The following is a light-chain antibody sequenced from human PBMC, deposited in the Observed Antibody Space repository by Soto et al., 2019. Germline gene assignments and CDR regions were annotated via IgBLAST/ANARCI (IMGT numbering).Light chain of an antibody. CDR3: QQSYSTPPT. V-gene: IGKV1-12*01. CDR2: AAS. J-gene: IGKJ1*01. Sequence: DIQMTQSPSAVSAFVGDRVTITFRASHGISSLAWYQQKPGKAPKLLIYAASSLQSGVPSRFSGSGSGTDFTLTISSLQPEDFATYYCQQSYSTPPTFGQGTKVDI. CDR1: HGISS.